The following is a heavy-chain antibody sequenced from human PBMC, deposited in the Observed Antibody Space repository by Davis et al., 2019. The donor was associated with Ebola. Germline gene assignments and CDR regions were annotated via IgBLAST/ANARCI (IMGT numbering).Heavy chain of an antibody. J-gene: IGHJ4*02. CDR1: GDSISNYY. V-gene: IGHV4-59*01. CDR2: IYNTGST. Sequence: MPGGSLRLSCTVSGDSISNYYWSWIRHPPGKGLEWIEYIYNTGSTNYKPSLKSRVTISLDTSKNQFSLKLSSVTAAATAVYYCARGRITYFDYWGQGTLVTVSS. CDR3: ARGRITYFDY.